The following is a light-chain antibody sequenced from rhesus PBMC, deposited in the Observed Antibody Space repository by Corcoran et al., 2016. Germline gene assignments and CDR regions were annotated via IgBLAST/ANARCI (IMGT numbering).Light chain of an antibody. Sequence: DIQMTQSPSSLSASVGDRVTIACQASQSLSNYLNWNQQKPGKNPKLLNYRSSTLQNGIPSRFCVSGSGTDFTLTISSLQPEYFATYYCQQGYSYPLTFGGGTKVELK. J-gene: IGKJ4*01. CDR1: QSLSNY. V-gene: IGKV1S9*01. CDR3: QQGYSYPLT. CDR2: RSS.